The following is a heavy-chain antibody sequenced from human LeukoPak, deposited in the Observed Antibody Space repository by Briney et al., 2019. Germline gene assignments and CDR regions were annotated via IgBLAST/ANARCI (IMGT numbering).Heavy chain of an antibody. CDR1: GYTFTGYY. CDR2: INPNNGGT. CDR3: AIDRYTGYETFDY. Sequence: ASVKVSCKASGYTFTGYYMHWVRQAPGQGLEWMGWINPNNGGTNYAQKFQGRVTMTRDTSITTAYMALNRLPSDDTTVHYSAIDRYTGYETFDYRGKRTPVT. D-gene: IGHD5-12*01. V-gene: IGHV1-2*02. J-gene: IGHJ4*02.